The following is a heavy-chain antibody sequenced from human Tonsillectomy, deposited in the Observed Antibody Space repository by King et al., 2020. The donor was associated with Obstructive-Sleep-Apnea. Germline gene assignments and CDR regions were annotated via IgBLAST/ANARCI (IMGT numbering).Heavy chain of an antibody. Sequence: VQLVESGGGLVKPGGSLRLSCAASGFTFNNAWMGWVRQAPGKGLEWVGRIKSTSDGGTSDYAAPVKGRFTISRVDSRRTVYLQMNSLKTEDTAVYYCTTGKPPYGDCPFDYWGLGALVAVSP. CDR3: TTGKPPYGDCPFDY. J-gene: IGHJ4*02. V-gene: IGHV3-15*01. D-gene: IGHD4-17*01. CDR2: IKSTSDGGTS. CDR1: GFTFNNAW.